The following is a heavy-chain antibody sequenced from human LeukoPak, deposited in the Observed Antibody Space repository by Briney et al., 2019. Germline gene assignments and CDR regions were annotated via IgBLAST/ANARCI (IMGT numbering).Heavy chain of an antibody. Sequence: GGSLRLSCTASGFTVSSNYMSWVRQAPGKGLEWVSTIYSGGSTYYADSVKGRFTISRDYSENTLYLQMNSLRAEDTAVYYCARGYCSRTSCYEFDYWGQGTLFTVSS. D-gene: IGHD2-2*01. CDR2: IYSGGST. V-gene: IGHV3-66*01. CDR1: GFTVSSNY. J-gene: IGHJ4*02. CDR3: ARGYCSRTSCYEFDY.